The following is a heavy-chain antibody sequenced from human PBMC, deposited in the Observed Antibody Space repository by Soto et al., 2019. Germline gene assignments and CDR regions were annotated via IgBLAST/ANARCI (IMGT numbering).Heavy chain of an antibody. V-gene: IGHV3-30*04. CDR3: ARPPPTSFDGDYGENDSWFDP. CDR1: GFTFSSYA. J-gene: IGHJ5*02. Sequence: QVQLVESGGGVVQPGRSLRLSCAASGFTFSSYAMHWVRQAPGKGLEWVAVISYDGRNKYYADSVKGRFTISRDNSKNTLYLQMNSLRAEDTAVYYCARPPPTSFDGDYGENDSWFDPWGQGTLVTVSS. D-gene: IGHD4-17*01. CDR2: ISYDGRNK.